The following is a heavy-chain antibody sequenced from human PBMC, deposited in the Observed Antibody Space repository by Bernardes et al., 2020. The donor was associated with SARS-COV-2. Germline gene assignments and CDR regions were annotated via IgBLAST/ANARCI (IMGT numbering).Heavy chain of an antibody. CDR1: GNSFSTYW. J-gene: IGHJ6*02. CDR2: IHPADSET. D-gene: IGHD3-10*01. Sequence: GESLKISCKVSGNSFSTYWIGWVRQVPGKGLEWTGIIHPADSETKYSPSFQGQVTISADRSTSTAYLQWRSLKASDTATYYCARLGQGSGYPYYYAMDVWGQGTTVTVSS. CDR3: ARLGQGSGYPYYYAMDV. V-gene: IGHV5-51*01.